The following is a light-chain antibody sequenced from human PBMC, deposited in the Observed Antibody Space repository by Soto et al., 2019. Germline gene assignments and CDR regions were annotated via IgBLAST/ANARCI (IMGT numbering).Light chain of an antibody. CDR1: SSDVGGYNY. CDR3: SSFPSNRIYV. CDR2: GVT. J-gene: IGLJ1*01. Sequence: QSALTQPASVSGSPGQSITISCTGTSSDVGGYNYVSWYQQHPGKAPRLLIHGVTTRPSGISDRFSASKSGLTASLTISGLQPEDEAEYYSSSFPSNRIYVCGPGPKSTVL. V-gene: IGLV2-14*01.